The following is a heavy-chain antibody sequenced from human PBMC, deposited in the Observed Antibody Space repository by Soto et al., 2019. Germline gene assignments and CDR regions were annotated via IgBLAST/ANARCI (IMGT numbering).Heavy chain of an antibody. CDR1: GFTFSGYV. D-gene: IGHD3-22*01. J-gene: IGHJ4*02. V-gene: IGHV3-33*01. Sequence: GGSLRLSCAASGFTFSGYVMHGVRQAPGKGLEWVAVIWCDGSNKYYADSVKGRFTISRDNSKNTLYLQMNSLRAEDTAVYYCARDYYDSSGYNSYYFDYWGQGTLVTVSS. CDR2: IWCDGSNK. CDR3: ARDYYDSSGYNSYYFDY.